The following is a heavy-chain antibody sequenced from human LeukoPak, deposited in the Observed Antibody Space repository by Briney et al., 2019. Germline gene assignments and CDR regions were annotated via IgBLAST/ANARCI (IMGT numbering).Heavy chain of an antibody. CDR2: ITSDGYI. CDR3: ARADYGDYGVDY. CDR1: GFAFSGSN. D-gene: IGHD4-17*01. Sequence: GGSLRLSCAASGFAFSGSNLNWFRQAPGKGLQWVSSITSDGYIYYADSLKGRFSISRDNAKNSLYLQMISLRAEDTAVYYCARADYGDYGVDYWGQGTLVTASS. J-gene: IGHJ4*02. V-gene: IGHV3-21*01.